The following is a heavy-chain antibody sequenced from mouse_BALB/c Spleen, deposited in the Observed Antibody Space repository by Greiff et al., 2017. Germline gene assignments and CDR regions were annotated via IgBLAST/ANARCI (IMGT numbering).Heavy chain of an antibody. J-gene: IGHJ3*01. CDR3: AMGAWFAY. CDR2: ISSGGSYT. Sequence: EVHLVESGGGLVKPGGSLKLSCAASGFTFSSYAMSWVRQSPEKRLEWVAEISSGGSYTYYPDTVTGRFTISRDNAKNTLYLEMSSLRSEDTAMYYCAMGAWFAYWGQGTLVTVSA. V-gene: IGHV5-9-4*01. CDR1: GFTFSSYA.